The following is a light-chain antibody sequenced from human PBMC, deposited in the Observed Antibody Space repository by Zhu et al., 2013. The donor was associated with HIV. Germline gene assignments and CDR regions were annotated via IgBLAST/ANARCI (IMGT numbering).Light chain of an antibody. J-gene: IGLJ3*02. CDR1: SSDIGEYTY. CDR2: DVN. CDR3: SSYAGNNKGV. V-gene: IGLV2-8*01. Sequence: QSTLTQPPSASGSVGHSVTMSCTGTSSDIGEYTYVSWHQQHPGKAPKVLIYDVNKRPSGVPDRFSGSKSGVVASLTVSGLQVEDEAIYYCSSYAGNNKGVFGGGTRLTVL.